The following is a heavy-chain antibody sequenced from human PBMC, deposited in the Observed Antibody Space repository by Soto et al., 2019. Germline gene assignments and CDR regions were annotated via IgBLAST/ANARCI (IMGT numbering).Heavy chain of an antibody. J-gene: IGHJ4*02. CDR1: GGSISSYY. CDR2: IYYSGST. Sequence: LSLTCTVSGGSISSYYWSWIRQPPGKGLEWIGYIYYSGSTNYNPSLKSRVTISVDTSKNQFSLKLSSVTAADTAVYYCASSPYGSGSAGYWGQGTLVTVSS. V-gene: IGHV4-59*01. CDR3: ASSPYGSGSAGY. D-gene: IGHD3-10*01.